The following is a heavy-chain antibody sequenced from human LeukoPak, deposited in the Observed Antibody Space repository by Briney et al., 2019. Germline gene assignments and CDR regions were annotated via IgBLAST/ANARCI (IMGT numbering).Heavy chain of an antibody. V-gene: IGHV1-2*02. Sequence: GASVKVSCKASGYTFIDYYMHRVRQAPGQGLEWMGWINPNNGDTNYAQKFQGRVTMTRDTSISTAYMELSRLRSDDTAVYYCARDYYGSGSLFDPWGQGTLVIVSS. CDR3: ARDYYGSGSLFDP. CDR1: GYTFIDYY. J-gene: IGHJ5*02. CDR2: INPNNGDT. D-gene: IGHD3-10*01.